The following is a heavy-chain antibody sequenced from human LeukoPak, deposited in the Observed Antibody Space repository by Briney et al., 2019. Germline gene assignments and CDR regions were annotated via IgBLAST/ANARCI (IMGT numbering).Heavy chain of an antibody. V-gene: IGHV1-69*13. J-gene: IGHJ3*02. CDR2: IIPIFGTA. CDR1: GGTFSSYA. Sequence: ASVKVSCKASGGTFSSYAISWVRQAPGQGLEWMGGIIPIFGTANYAQKFQGRVTITADESTSTAYMELSSLRSEDTAVYYCARGSITIFGVVPDAFDIWGQGTMVTVSS. CDR3: ARGSITIFGVVPDAFDI. D-gene: IGHD3-3*01.